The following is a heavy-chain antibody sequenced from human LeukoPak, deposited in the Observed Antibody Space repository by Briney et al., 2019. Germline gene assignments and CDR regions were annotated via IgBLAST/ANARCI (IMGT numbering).Heavy chain of an antibody. V-gene: IGHV3-23*01. CDR3: AKVGSRGYDFWSGHPPFDY. Sequence: GGSLRLSCAASGFTSSSYAMSWVRQAPGKGLEWVSAISGSGGSTYYADSVKGRFTISRDNSKNTLYLQMNSLRAEDTAVYYCAKVGSRGYDFWSGHPPFDYWGQGTLVTVPS. J-gene: IGHJ4*02. CDR2: ISGSGGST. CDR1: GFTSSSYA. D-gene: IGHD3-3*01.